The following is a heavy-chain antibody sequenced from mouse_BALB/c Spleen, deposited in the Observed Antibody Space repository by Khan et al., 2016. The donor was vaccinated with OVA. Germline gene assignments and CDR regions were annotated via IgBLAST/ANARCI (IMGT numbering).Heavy chain of an antibody. Sequence: EVQGVESGGDLVKPGGSLKLSCAASGFTFSSYGMSWVRQTPDKRLEWVATISSDGDYTYYPDSVKGRFTISRDNAKNTLYLQMSSLKSEDTAMYYCASHLTGSFAYWCQGTLVTVS. CDR2: ISSDGDYT. CDR1: GFTFSSYG. D-gene: IGHD4-1*01. V-gene: IGHV5-6*01. CDR3: ASHLTGSFAY. J-gene: IGHJ3*01.